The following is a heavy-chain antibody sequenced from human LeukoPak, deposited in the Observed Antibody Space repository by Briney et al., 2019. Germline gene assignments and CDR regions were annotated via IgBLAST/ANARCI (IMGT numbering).Heavy chain of an antibody. J-gene: IGHJ4*02. CDR1: GYNFPTYW. D-gene: IGHD3-22*01. CDR3: VRTYDRSGHYYPDY. CDR2: IYPGDSDT. Sequence: GESLKISFKGSGYNFPTYWIGWVRQMPGKGLEWMGFIYPGDSDTKYSPSFQGQVSISVDESISTASLQWSSLKASDTAMYYCVRTYDRSGHYYPDYWGQGTLVTVSS. V-gene: IGHV5-51*01.